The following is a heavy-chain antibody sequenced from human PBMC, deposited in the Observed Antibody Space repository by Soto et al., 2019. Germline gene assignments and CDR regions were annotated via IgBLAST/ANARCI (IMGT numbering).Heavy chain of an antibody. J-gene: IGHJ4*02. CDR1: GFTFSSYA. V-gene: IGHV3-23*01. D-gene: IGHD5-12*01. CDR2: ISGSGGST. Sequence: GGSLRLSCAASGFTFSSYAMSWVRQAPGKGLEWVSAISGSGGSTYYADSGKGRFTISRDNSKTTLYLQMNSLRAEDTAVYYCAKGDSGYDSDVRFDYWGQGTLVTVSS. CDR3: AKGDSGYDSDVRFDY.